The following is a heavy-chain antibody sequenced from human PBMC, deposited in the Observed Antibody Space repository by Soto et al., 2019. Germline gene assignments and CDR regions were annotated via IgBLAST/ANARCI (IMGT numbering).Heavy chain of an antibody. CDR2: ISGSGGST. V-gene: IGHV3-23*01. CDR3: AKDHTRRFLEGGDY. D-gene: IGHD3-3*01. J-gene: IGHJ4*02. Sequence: EVQLLESGGGLVQPGGSLRLSCAASGFTFSSYAMSWVRQAPGKGLEWVSAISGSGGSTYYADSVKGRFTISRDNSKNTLYLKMNSLRAEDTAVYYCAKDHTRRFLEGGDYWGQGTLVTVSS. CDR1: GFTFSSYA.